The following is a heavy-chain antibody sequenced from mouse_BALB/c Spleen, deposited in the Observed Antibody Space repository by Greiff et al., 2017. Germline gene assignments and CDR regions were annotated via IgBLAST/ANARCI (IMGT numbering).Heavy chain of an antibody. CDR1: GYTFTSYW. CDR3: ARGDYYGSINFDY. V-gene: IGHV1-7*01. Sequence: QVQLKESGAELAKPGASVKMSCKASGYTFTSYWMHWVKQRPGQGLEWIGYINPSTGYTEYNQKFKDKATLTADKSSSTAYMQLSSLTSEDSAVYYCARGDYYGSINFDYWGQGTTLTVSS. CDR2: INPSTGYT. J-gene: IGHJ2*01. D-gene: IGHD1-1*01.